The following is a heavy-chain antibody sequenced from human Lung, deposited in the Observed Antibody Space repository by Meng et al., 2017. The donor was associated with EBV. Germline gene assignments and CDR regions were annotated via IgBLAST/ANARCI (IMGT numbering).Heavy chain of an antibody. CDR1: GFTFSSYC. CDR3: NTDQRGGRRDFDY. CDR2: IWYDGSNK. V-gene: IGHV3-33*01. J-gene: IGHJ4*02. D-gene: IGHD5-12*01. Sequence: VRLVESGGGVVQPGRSLRLSCAASGFTFSSYCMHWVRQAPGKGLEWVAVIWYDGSNKYYADSVKGRFTISRDNSKNTLYLQMNSLRIEDTAVYYCNTDQRGGRRDFDYWGQGALVTVSS.